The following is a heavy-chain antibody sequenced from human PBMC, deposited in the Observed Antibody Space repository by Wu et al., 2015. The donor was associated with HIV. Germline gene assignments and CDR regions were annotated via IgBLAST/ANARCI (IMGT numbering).Heavy chain of an antibody. D-gene: IGHD5/OR15-5a*01. V-gene: IGHV1-46*01. Sequence: QVQLVLSGAEVKKPGASVKVSCKASGYTFTGYYLHWVRQAPGQGLEWMGWINPSGGSTSYAQKFQGRVTMTRDTSTSTVYMELSSLRSEDTAVYYCARVCPLGWFDPWGQGTLVTASS. CDR3: ARVCPLGWFDP. CDR2: INPSGGST. J-gene: IGHJ5*02. CDR1: GYTFTGYY.